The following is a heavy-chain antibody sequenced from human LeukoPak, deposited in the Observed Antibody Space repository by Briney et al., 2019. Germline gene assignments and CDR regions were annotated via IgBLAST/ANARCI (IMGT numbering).Heavy chain of an antibody. CDR3: ARASQQWLFRVGFEY. Sequence: PGGSLRLSCAVSGFIFRSYAMHWVRQAPGKGLEWVAGISYDGNDKHYADSVKDRFIISRDNSKNILFLEMNSLRVEDTALYYCARASQQWLFRVGFEYWGRGNLVTVSS. D-gene: IGHD6-19*01. CDR2: ISYDGNDK. V-gene: IGHV3-30*04. J-gene: IGHJ4*02. CDR1: GFIFRSYA.